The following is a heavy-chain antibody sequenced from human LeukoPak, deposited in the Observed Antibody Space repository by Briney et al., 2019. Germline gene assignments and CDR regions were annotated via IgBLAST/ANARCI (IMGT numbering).Heavy chain of an antibody. J-gene: IGHJ4*02. Sequence: ASVKVSCKASGYTFTSYYLHWVRQAPGQGLEWMGIINPSGGSPNYAQKFQGRVTMTRDTSTSTVYMELRSLRSADTALHYCAREFVGGRSGELGYWGQGTLVTVSS. CDR2: INPSGGSP. V-gene: IGHV1-46*01. CDR1: GYTFTSYY. CDR3: AREFVGGRSGELGY. D-gene: IGHD3-10*01.